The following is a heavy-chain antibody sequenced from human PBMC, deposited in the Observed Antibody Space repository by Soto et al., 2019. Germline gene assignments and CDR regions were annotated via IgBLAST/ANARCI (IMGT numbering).Heavy chain of an antibody. D-gene: IGHD5-12*01. CDR2: ISYDGSNK. V-gene: IGHV3-30*18. Sequence: GGSLRLSCAASGFTFSSYGMHWVRQAPGKGLEWVAVISYDGSNKYYADSVKGRFTISRDNSKNTLYLQVNSLRAEDTAVYYCAKDVGDGYNSAPFDYWGQGTLVTVSS. J-gene: IGHJ4*02. CDR1: GFTFSSYG. CDR3: AKDVGDGYNSAPFDY.